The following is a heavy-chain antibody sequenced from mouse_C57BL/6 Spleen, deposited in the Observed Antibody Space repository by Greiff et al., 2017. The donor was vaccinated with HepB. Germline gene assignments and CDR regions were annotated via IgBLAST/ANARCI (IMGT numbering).Heavy chain of an antibody. D-gene: IGHD2-4*01. V-gene: IGHV14-3*01. CDR2: IDPANGNT. CDR3: AKHDYDRDWYFDV. Sequence: VQLQQSVAELVRPGVSVKLSCTASGFNIKNTYMHWVKQRPEQGLEWIGRIDPANGNTKYAPKFQGKATITADTSSNTAYLQLSSLTSEDTAIYYCAKHDYDRDWYFDVWGTGTTVTVSS. CDR1: GFNIKNTY. J-gene: IGHJ1*03.